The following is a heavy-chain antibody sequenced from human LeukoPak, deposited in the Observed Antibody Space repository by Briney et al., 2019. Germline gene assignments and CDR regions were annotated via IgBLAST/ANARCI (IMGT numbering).Heavy chain of an antibody. CDR3: ARGSSGWYLSWFDP. CDR2: ISSSSSYI. D-gene: IGHD6-19*01. V-gene: IGHV3-21*01. CDR1: GFTFSSYS. J-gene: IGHJ5*02. Sequence: GGSLRLSCAASGFTFSSYSMNWVRQAPGKGLEWVSSISSSSSYIYYADSVKGRFTISRDNAKNSLYLQMNSLRAEDTAVYYCARGSSGWYLSWFDPWGQGTLVTVSS.